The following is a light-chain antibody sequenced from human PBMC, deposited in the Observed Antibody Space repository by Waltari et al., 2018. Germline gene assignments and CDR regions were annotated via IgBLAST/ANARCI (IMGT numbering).Light chain of an antibody. Sequence: QTDLTQPASVSGSPGQSITISCTGTSSDVGGYDLVSWYQQHPGKAPKLIIYEVSERPSGLSIRFSGSKSGNTASLTISGLQAEDEAAYYCCSYAGSRDFWVFGGGTKLTVL. CDR2: EVS. CDR3: CSYAGSRDFWV. CDR1: SSDVGGYDL. J-gene: IGLJ3*02. V-gene: IGLV2-23*02.